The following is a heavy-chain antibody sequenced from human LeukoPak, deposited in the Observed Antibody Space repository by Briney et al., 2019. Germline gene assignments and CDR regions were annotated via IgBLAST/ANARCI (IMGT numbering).Heavy chain of an antibody. J-gene: IGHJ5*02. V-gene: IGHV3-49*03. CDR3: TRERYQLKQGHWFDP. CDR1: GFTFGDYA. Sequence: HPGGSLRLSCTASGFTFGDYAMSWFRQAPGKGLEWVGFIRSKAYGGTTEYAASVKGRFTISRDDSKSIAYLQMNSLKTEDTAVYYCTRERYQLKQGHWFDPWGQGTLVTVSS. CDR2: IRSKAYGGTT. D-gene: IGHD2-2*01.